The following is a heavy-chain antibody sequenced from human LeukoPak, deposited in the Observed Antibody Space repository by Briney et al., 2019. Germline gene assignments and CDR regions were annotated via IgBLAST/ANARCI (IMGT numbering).Heavy chain of an antibody. J-gene: IGHJ3*02. V-gene: IGHV4-39*07. CDR2: IYYSGST. D-gene: IGHD3-3*01. Sequence: SETLSLTCTVSGGSISSSSYYWGWIRQPPGKGLEWIGSIYYSGSTYYNPSLKSRVTMSVDTSKNQFSLKLSSVTAADTAVYYCARVLRGDRITIFGVVQGAFDIWGQGTMVTVSS. CDR1: GGSISSSSYY. CDR3: ARVLRGDRITIFGVVQGAFDI.